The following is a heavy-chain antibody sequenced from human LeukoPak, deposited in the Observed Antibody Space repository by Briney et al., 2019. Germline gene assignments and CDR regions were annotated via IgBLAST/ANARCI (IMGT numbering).Heavy chain of an antibody. CDR2: INHSGTT. CDR1: GGSFSGYY. CDR3: ARARRRFDP. J-gene: IGHJ5*02. V-gene: IGHV4-34*01. Sequence: SETLSLTCAVYGGSFSGYYWSWIRQPPGKGLEWIGEINHSGTTNYNPSLKSRVTISVDTSKNQFSLKLSSVTAADTAVYYCARARRRFDPWGQGTLVTVSS.